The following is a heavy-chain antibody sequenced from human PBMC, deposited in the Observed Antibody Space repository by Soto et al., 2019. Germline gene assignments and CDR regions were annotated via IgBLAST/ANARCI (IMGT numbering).Heavy chain of an antibody. CDR1: GGSFSGYY. D-gene: IGHD3-10*01. CDR2: INHSGST. V-gene: IGHV4-34*01. J-gene: IGHJ4*02. CDR3: ARGHTMKTYYYGSGSYYKIGYYFDY. Sequence: PSETLSLTCAVYGGSFSGYYWSWIRQPPGKGLEWIGEINHSGSTNYNPSLKSRVTISVDTSKNQFSLKLSSVTAADTAVYYCARGHTMKTYYYGSGSYYKIGYYFDYWGQGTLVTVSS.